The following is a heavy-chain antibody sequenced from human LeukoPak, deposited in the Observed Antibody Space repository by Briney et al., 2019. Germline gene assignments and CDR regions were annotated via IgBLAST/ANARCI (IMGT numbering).Heavy chain of an antibody. CDR2: IYHSGST. V-gene: IGHV4-30-2*01. CDR3: ARGFHIAPDY. CDR1: GGSISSGGYS. D-gene: IGHD2-21*01. J-gene: IGHJ4*02. Sequence: SETLSLTCAVSGGSISSGGYSWSWIRQPPGKGLEWIGYIYHSGSTNYNPSLKSRVTISVDTSKNQFSLKLSSVTAADTAVYYCARGFHIAPDYWGQGTLVTVSS.